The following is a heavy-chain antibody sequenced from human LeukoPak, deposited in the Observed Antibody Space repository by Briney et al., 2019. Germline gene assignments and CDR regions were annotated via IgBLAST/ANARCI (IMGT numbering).Heavy chain of an antibody. D-gene: IGHD5-18*01. CDR1: GFTFSSYS. J-gene: IGHJ4*02. CDR2: ISGSGGST. Sequence: GGSLRLSCAASGFTFSSYSMNWVRQAPGKGLEWVSAISGSGGSTYYADSVKGRFTISRDNSKNTLYLQMNSLRAEDTAVYYCAKDSDTAMVMGEHFDYWGQGTLVTVSS. V-gene: IGHV3-23*01. CDR3: AKDSDTAMVMGEHFDY.